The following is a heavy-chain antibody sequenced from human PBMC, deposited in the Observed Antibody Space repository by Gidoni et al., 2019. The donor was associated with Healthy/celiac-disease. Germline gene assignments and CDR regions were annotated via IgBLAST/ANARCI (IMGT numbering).Heavy chain of an antibody. D-gene: IGHD1-26*01. V-gene: IGHV3-23*01. Sequence: EVPLLESGGGLVQPGGSLRLSCAASGFTFSSYDMSWVLQAPGKGLEWCSASSGSGGSTYYADSVKGRFTISRDNSKNTMYLKMNILRAEDTALYYCAKDPTYTIVGALDWGQGTLVTVSS. J-gene: IGHJ4*02. CDR3: AKDPTYTIVGALD. CDR1: GFTFSSYD. CDR2: SSGSGGST.